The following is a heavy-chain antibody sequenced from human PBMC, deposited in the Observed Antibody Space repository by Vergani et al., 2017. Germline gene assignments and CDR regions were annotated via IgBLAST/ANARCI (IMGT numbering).Heavy chain of an antibody. Sequence: QVQLQESGPGLVKPSQTLSLTCTVSGGSISSGSYYWSWIRQPAGKGLEWIGRIYTSGSTNYNPSLKSRVTISVDTSKNQFSLKLSSVTAADTAVYYCARDFFIMGANNWFDPWGQGTLVTVSS. CDR2: IYTSGST. D-gene: IGHD1-26*01. CDR3: ARDFFIMGANNWFDP. CDR1: GGSISSGSYY. J-gene: IGHJ5*02. V-gene: IGHV4-61*02.